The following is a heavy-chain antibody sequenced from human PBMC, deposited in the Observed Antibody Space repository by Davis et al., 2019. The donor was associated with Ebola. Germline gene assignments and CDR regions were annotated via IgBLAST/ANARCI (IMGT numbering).Heavy chain of an antibody. V-gene: IGHV1-2*04. CDR1: GYTFTSYG. CDR3: ARGPTVMYGGDYFDY. J-gene: IGHJ4*02. D-gene: IGHD4-17*01. CDR2: INPNSGGT. Sequence: ASVKVSCKASGYTFTSYGISWVRQAPGQGLEWMGWINPNSGGTNYAQKFQGWVTMTRDTSISTAYMELSRLRSEDTAVYYCARGPTVMYGGDYFDYWGQGTLVTVSS.